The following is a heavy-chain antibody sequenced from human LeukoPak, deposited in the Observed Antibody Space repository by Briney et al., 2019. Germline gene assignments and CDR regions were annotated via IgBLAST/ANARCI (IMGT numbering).Heavy chain of an antibody. Sequence: SGGSLRLSCLGSGFPFRSYDMHWVRQAPGKGPEWVAYIQDEGISKNYGDSVKGRFDISRDNSKNTVYLDMASLTVADTALYYCAKARDSANYCFDSWGHGTLVIVSS. V-gene: IGHV3-30*02. J-gene: IGHJ4*01. CDR1: GFPFRSYD. CDR2: IQDEGISK. D-gene: IGHD1-26*01. CDR3: AKARDSANYCFDS.